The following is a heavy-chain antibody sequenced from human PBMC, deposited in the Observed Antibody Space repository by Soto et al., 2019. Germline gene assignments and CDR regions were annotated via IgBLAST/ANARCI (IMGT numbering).Heavy chain of an antibody. CDR3: ARGDLRELLGFDY. CDR1: GGSISIGDYY. V-gene: IGHV4-30-4*01. D-gene: IGHD1-26*01. CDR2: IYYSGST. Sequence: SETLSLTCTVSGGSISIGDYYWSCIRQPPGKGLEWIGYIYYSGSTYYNPSLKSRVTISVDTSKNQFSLKLSSVTAADTAVYYCARGDLRELLGFDYWGQGTLVTVSS. J-gene: IGHJ4*02.